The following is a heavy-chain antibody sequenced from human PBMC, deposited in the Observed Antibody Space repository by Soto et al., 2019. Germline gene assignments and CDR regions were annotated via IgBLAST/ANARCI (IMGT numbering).Heavy chain of an antibody. CDR3: ARGRGGSYPIGADY. V-gene: IGHV4-4*02. CDR1: GGSISSSNW. D-gene: IGHD1-26*01. CDR2: IYHSGST. J-gene: IGHJ4*02. Sequence: SETLSLTCAVSGGSISSSNWWSWVRQPPGKGLEWIGEIYHSGSTNYNPSLKSRVTISVDKSKNQFSLKLSSVTAADTAVYYCARGRGGSYPIGADYWGQGTLVTVSS.